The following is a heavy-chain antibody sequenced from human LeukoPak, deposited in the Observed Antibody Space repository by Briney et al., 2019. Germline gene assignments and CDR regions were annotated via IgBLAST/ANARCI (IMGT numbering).Heavy chain of an antibody. Sequence: ETLSLTCAVYGGSFSGYYWSWVRQAPGKGLEWVANIKQDGSEKYYVDSVKGRFTISRDNAKNSLYLQMNSLRAEDTAVYYCARGLRFPGGWGQGTLVTVSS. CDR3: ARGLRFPGG. V-gene: IGHV3-7*01. CDR2: IKQDGSEK. D-gene: IGHD3-10*01. J-gene: IGHJ4*02. CDR1: GGSFSGYY.